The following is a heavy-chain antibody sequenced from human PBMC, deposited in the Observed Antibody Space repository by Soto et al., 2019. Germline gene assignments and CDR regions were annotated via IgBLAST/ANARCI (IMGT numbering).Heavy chain of an antibody. D-gene: IGHD3-22*01. Sequence: QVQLVQSGAEVKKPGSSVKVSCKASGGTFRSYSISWVRQAPGQGLEWMGGIIPIFDITNYAQKFQGRVTITADESTSTAYMELSSIGSDDTAVYYCARPDEGGYSSNHHYYYALDVWGQETTVTV. V-gene: IGHV1-69*01. CDR1: GGTFRSYS. J-gene: IGHJ6*02. CDR2: IIPIFDIT. CDR3: ARPDEGGYSSNHHYYYALDV.